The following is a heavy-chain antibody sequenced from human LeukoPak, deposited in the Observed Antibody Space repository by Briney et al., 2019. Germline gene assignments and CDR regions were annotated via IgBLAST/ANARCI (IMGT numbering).Heavy chain of an antibody. J-gene: IGHJ6*02. CDR1: GYTLTSYD. V-gene: IGHV1-8*01. CDR3: ARGLSGDYDDVYGMDV. CDR2: MYPNSGNT. Sequence: GGSVTDSCKSSGYTLTSYDIKWVRPATGQGLEWMGWMYPNSGNTGYAQKYQGRVTMTRSTSISTAYMELSSLRSENTAVYYCARGLSGDYDDVYGMDVWGQGTTVTVSS. D-gene: IGHD4-17*01.